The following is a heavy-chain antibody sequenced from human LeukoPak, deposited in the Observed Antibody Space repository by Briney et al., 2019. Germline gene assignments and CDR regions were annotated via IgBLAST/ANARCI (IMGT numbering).Heavy chain of an antibody. J-gene: IGHJ4*02. V-gene: IGHV3-53*05. D-gene: IGHD5-18*01. Sequence: PGGSLRLSCAASGFTVSSNYMSWVRQAPGKGLEWVSVIYSGGSTYYADSVKGRFTISRDNSKNTLYLQMNSLRAEDTAVYYCAKSRASGYSYGYLDYWGQGTLVTVSS. CDR3: AKSRASGYSYGYLDY. CDR1: GFTVSSNY. CDR2: IYSGGST.